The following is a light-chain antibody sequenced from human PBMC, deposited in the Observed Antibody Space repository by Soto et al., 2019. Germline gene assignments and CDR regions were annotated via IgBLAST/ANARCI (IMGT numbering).Light chain of an antibody. CDR3: QTWGTGIRV. CDR2: LNSDGSH. V-gene: IGLV4-69*01. Sequence: QSVLTQSPSASASLGASVKLTCTLSSGHSSFAIAWHQQQPEKGPRYLMKLNSDGSHSKGDGIPDRFSGSRSGAERYLTIARLQSEDEADYYCQTWGTGIRVFGGGTQLTVL. CDR1: SGHSSFA. J-gene: IGLJ2*01.